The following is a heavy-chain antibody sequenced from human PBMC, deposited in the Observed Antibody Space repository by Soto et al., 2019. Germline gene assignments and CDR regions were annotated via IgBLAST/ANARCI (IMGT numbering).Heavy chain of an antibody. Sequence: GGSLRLSCAASGFTFSSYGMHWVRQAPGKGLEWVAVIWYDGSNKYYADSVKGRFTISRDNSKNTLDLQMNSLRAEDTAVYYCAKRATGTYFDYWGQGTLVTVSS. D-gene: IGHD1-1*01. J-gene: IGHJ4*02. CDR3: AKRATGTYFDY. V-gene: IGHV3-33*06. CDR1: GFTFSSYG. CDR2: IWYDGSNK.